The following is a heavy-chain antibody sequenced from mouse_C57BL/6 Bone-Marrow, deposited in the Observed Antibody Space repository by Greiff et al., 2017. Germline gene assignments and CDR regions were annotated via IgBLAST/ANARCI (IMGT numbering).Heavy chain of an antibody. CDR2: INSDGGST. D-gene: IGHD1-1*01. Sequence: EVKLVESGGGLVQPGESLKLSCESNEYEFPSHDMSWVRKTPEKRLELVAAINSDGGSTYYPDTMERRFIISRDNTKKTLYLQMSSLRSEDTALYYCARVPNYYGSSYEAMDYWGQGTSGTVSA. J-gene: IGHJ4*01. CDR3: ARVPNYYGSSYEAMDY. CDR1: EYEFPSHD. V-gene: IGHV5-2*01.